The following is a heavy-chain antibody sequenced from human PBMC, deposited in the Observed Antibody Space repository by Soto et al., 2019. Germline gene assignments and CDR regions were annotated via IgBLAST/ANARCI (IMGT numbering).Heavy chain of an antibody. Sequence: ASVKVSCKASGYSVTRHFFHWVRQAPGQGLEWMGLISPNTGSTTYAQRFRGRVTMTRDTSTSTFYMELSSLTSEDTALYFCAKTLSGGSYTDSRLDHWGQGTLVTVSS. CDR2: ISPNTGST. V-gene: IGHV1-46*01. J-gene: IGHJ4*02. CDR1: GYSVTRHF. CDR3: AKTLSGGSYTDSRLDH. D-gene: IGHD1-26*01.